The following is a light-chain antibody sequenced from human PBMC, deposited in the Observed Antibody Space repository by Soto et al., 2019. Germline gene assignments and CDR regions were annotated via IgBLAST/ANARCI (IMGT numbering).Light chain of an antibody. CDR3: QSYDRSLSVV. CDR2: GNS. CDR1: SSNIGAGYD. Sequence: QSVLTQPPSVSGAPGQRVTISCTGSSSNIGAGYDVHWYQQLPGTAPKLLIYGNSNRPSGVPDRFSGSKSGTSASLAITGLQAADEADYYCQSYDRSLSVVFGGGTQLTVL. V-gene: IGLV1-40*01. J-gene: IGLJ2*01.